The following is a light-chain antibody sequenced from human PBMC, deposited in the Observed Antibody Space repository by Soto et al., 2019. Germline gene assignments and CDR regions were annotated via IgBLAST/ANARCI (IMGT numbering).Light chain of an antibody. V-gene: IGLV2-23*02. CDR1: SSDVGSYNS. J-gene: IGLJ1*01. CDR2: GVA. Sequence: QSALTQPASVSGSPGQSITISCTGTSSDVGSYNSVSWYQQHPGKAPKVLIFGVAKRPSGISNRFSGSKSGNTAFLTISGLQAEDEADYYCYSYIHISPYVFGTGTKLTVL. CDR3: YSYIHISPYV.